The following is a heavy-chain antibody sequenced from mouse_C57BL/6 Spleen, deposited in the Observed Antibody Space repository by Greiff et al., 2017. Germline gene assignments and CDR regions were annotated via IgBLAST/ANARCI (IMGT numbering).Heavy chain of an antibody. D-gene: IGHD2-1*01. CDR1: GYAFSSSW. V-gene: IGHV1-82*01. CDR3: ARRGGNYYAMDY. J-gene: IGHJ4*01. CDR2: IYPGDGDT. Sequence: QVQLQQSGPELVKPGASVKISCKASGYAFSSSWMNWVKQRPGKGLEWIGRIYPGDGDTNYNGKFKGKATLTADKSSSTAYMQLSSLTSEDSAVYFCARRGGNYYAMDYWSQGTSVTVSS.